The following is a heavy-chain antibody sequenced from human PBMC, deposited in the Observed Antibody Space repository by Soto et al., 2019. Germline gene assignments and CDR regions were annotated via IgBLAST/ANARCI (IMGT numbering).Heavy chain of an antibody. CDR1: GYTFGNND. CDR3: ARMATSGTLNWFDP. Sequence: ASVKVSCKASGYTFGNNDISWVRQATGQGLEWMGWMNPNSGNTGYAQKFQGRVSMTRNTSITTAYLELSSLRSDDTAIYYCARMATSGTLNWFDPRGQGTLVTVCS. CDR2: MNPNSGNT. J-gene: IGHJ5*02. V-gene: IGHV1-8*01.